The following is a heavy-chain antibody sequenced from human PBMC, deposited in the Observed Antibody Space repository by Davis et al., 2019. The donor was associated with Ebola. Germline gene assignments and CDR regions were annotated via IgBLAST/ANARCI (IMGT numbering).Heavy chain of an antibody. CDR1: GGTFISYA. V-gene: IGHV1-69*05. J-gene: IGHJ6*02. CDR3: ARGGYGMDV. Sequence: AASVKVSCKASGGTFISYAISWVRQAPGQGLEWMGGIIPIFGTANYAQKLQGRVTMTTDTSTSTAYMELSSLRSEDTAVYYCARGGYGMDVWGQGTTVTVSS. CDR2: IIPIFGTA.